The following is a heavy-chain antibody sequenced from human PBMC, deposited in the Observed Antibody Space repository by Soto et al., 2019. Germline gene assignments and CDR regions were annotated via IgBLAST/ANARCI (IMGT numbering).Heavy chain of an antibody. CDR3: ARAYYYDSSGYPDYYYYGMDV. V-gene: IGHV1-69*13. J-gene: IGHJ6*02. CDR1: GGTFSSYA. D-gene: IGHD3-22*01. CDR2: IIPIFGTA. Sequence: EASVKVSCKASGGTFSSYAISWVRQAPGQGLEWMGGIIPIFGTANYAQKFQGRVTITADESTSTAYMELSSLRSEDTAVYYCARAYYYDSSGYPDYYYYGMDVWGQGTTVTVSS.